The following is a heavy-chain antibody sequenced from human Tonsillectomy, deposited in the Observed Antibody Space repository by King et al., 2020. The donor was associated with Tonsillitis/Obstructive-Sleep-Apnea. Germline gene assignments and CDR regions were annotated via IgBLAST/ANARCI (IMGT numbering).Heavy chain of an antibody. CDR3: ASHWRESYDFCIGNYAMSGVFDY. J-gene: IGHJ4*02. V-gene: IGHV3-21*01. CDR2: ISSSSSYI. Sequence: VQLVESGGGLVKPGGSLRPSCAASGFTFSSYSMNWFRQPPGKGLEWVSSISSSSSYIYYADSVKGRFTISRDNAKNSLYLQMNSLRAEDTAVYYCASHWRESYDFCIGNYAMSGVFDYWGQGTLVTVSS. CDR1: GFTFSSYS. D-gene: IGHD3-3*01.